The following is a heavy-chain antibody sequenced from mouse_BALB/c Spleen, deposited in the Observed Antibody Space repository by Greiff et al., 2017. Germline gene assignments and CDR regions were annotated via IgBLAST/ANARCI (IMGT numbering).Heavy chain of an antibody. CDR1: GYTFTDYA. D-gene: IGHD2-3*01. CDR2: ISTYYGDA. V-gene: IGHV1S137*01. CDR3: ARDEGGYSYYAMDY. Sequence: QVQLQQSGAELVRPGVSVKISCKGSGYTFTDYAMHWVKQSHAKSLEWIGVISTYYGDASYNQKFKGKATMTVDKSSSTAYMELARLTSEDSAIYYCARDEGGYSYYAMDYWGQGTSVTVSS. J-gene: IGHJ4*01.